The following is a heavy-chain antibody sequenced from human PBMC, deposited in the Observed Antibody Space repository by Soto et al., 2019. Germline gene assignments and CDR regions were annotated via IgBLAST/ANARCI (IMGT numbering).Heavy chain of an antibody. CDR2: IWNDGSNK. CDR3: ARALFPDVDIYAMDV. Sequence: GGSLRLSCTASGFTFRDHAMHWVRQAPGKGREWLAIIWNDGSNKFYAGSVQGRFTISRDNSKNTVYLQMNTLSAEDTAVYYCARALFPDVDIYAMDVWGQGTTVTVSS. CDR1: GFTFRDHA. J-gene: IGHJ6*02. V-gene: IGHV3-33*01. D-gene: IGHD5-12*01.